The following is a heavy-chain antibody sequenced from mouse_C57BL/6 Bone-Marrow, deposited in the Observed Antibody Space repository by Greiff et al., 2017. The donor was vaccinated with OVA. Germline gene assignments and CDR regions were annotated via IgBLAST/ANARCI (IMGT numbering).Heavy chain of an antibody. Sequence: QVQLQQPGAELVKPGASVKLSCKASGYTFTSYWMHWVKQRPGQGLEWIGMIHPNSGSTNYNEKFKSKATLTGDKSSSTAYMQLSSLTSEDCAVDNWARILGLGRGVAYWGQGTLDAVSA. CDR3: ARILGLGRGVAY. D-gene: IGHD2-4*01. CDR1: GYTFTSYW. J-gene: IGHJ3*01. CDR2: IHPNSGST. V-gene: IGHV1-64*01.